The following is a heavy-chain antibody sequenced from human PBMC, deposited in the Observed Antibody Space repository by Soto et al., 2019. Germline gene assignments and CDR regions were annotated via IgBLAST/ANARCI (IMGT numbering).Heavy chain of an antibody. J-gene: IGHJ6*02. V-gene: IGHV4-59*01. CDR3: ARGTGIAAADIYYYYGMDV. D-gene: IGHD6-13*01. Sequence: SATLSLTCTVSGGSISSYYWSWIRQPPGKGLEWIGYIYYSGSTNYNPSLKSRVTISVDTSKNQFSLRLSSVTAADTAVYYCARGTGIAAADIYYYYGMDVWGQGTTVTVSS. CDR1: GGSISSYY. CDR2: IYYSGST.